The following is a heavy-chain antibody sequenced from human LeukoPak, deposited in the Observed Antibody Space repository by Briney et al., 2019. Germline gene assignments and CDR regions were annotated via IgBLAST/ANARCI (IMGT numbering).Heavy chain of an antibody. CDR2: MNPNSGNT. J-gene: IGHJ3*02. D-gene: IGHD5-18*01. CDR3: ARGSGYSYGYDAFDI. V-gene: IGHV1-8*01. CDR1: GYTFTSYD. Sequence: GASVKVPCKASGYTFTSYDINWVRQATGQGLEWMGWMNPNSGNTGYAQKFQGRVTMTRNTSISTAYMELSSLRSEDTAVYYCARGSGYSYGYDAFDIWGQGTMVTVSS.